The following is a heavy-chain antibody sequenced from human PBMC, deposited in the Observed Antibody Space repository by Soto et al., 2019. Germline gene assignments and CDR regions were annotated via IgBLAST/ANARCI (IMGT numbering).Heavy chain of an antibody. J-gene: IGHJ4*02. V-gene: IGHV1-2*02. CDR2: IELDIGDT. Sequence: QVQMVQSGAEGKKPGASVKGSCKASGHNFTGHHMHWVRQAPGQGLEWMGLIELDIGDTKYAQNLQGLVTSTSHTSITTAYMELSGLRSDDTAVYYCALEPTGTAGFDYWGQGTLVTVSS. CDR1: GHNFTGHH. CDR3: ALEPTGTAGFDY. D-gene: IGHD2-21*02.